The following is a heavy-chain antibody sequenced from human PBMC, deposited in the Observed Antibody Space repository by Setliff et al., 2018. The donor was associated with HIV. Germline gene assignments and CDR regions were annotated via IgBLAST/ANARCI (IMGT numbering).Heavy chain of an antibody. J-gene: IGHJ4*02. D-gene: IGHD3-3*01. V-gene: IGHV1-18*01. CDR2: ISPHNGNT. CDR3: ARGNPQLQFLEWPYFDY. Sequence: ASVKVSCKASGYIFTNQYITWVRQAPGQGLEWMGWISPHNGNTKYGEKFQARVTMTADTSTTAAYMELRSLTSDDTAMYYCARGNPQLQFLEWPYFDYWGQGTLVTVSS. CDR1: GYIFTNQY.